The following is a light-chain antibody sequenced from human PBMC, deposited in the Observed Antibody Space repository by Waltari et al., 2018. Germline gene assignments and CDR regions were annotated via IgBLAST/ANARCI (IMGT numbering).Light chain of an antibody. CDR3: QQYSSSLYT. V-gene: IGKV3-20*01. Sequence: EIVLTQSPGTLSLSPGERATLPCRASQSVSSDYLAWYQQKPGQAPRLLISAASSRATGIPDRFSGSGSGTHFTLTIGRLEPEDFAVYYCQQYSSSLYTFGQGTKVEI. CDR1: QSVSSDY. J-gene: IGKJ2*01. CDR2: AAS.